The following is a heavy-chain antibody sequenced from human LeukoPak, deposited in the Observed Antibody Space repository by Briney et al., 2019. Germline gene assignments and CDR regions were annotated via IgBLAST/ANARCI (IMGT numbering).Heavy chain of an antibody. CDR2: IIPIFGTA. V-gene: IGHV1-69*01. J-gene: IGHJ4*02. CDR3: ATYCSSISCYLHYFDY. D-gene: IGHD2-2*01. CDR1: GGTFSSYA. Sequence: SVKVSCKASGGTFSSYAISWVRQAPGQGLEWMGGIIPIFGTANYAQKFQGRVTITADESTSTAYMELSSLRSEDTAVYYCATYCSSISCYLHYFDYWGQGTLVTVSS.